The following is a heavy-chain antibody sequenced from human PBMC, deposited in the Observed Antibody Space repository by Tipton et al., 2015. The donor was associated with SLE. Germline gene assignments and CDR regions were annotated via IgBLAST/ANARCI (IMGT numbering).Heavy chain of an antibody. D-gene: IGHD1-26*01. Sequence: TLSLTCAVYGGSFSGYYWSWIRQPPGKGLEWIGEINHSGSTNYNPSLKSRVTISVDTSKNQFSLKLSSVTAADTAVYYCASRSGSYYDGFDYYYGMDVWGQGTTVTVSS. CDR2: INHSGST. CDR1: GGSFSGYY. CDR3: ASRSGSYYDGFDYYYGMDV. J-gene: IGHJ6*02. V-gene: IGHV4-34*01.